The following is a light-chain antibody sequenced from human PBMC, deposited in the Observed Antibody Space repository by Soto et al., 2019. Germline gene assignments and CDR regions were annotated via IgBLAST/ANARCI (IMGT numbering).Light chain of an antibody. Sequence: SYELIQPPSVSVDPGKTARISCGGNNIGSNTVHWYRQKPGQAPVLVIYYGSDRPSGIPERFSGSNSGNTATLTISRVEAGDEADYFCQVWDSTSDHPVFGGGTKLTVL. CDR3: QVWDSTSDHPV. V-gene: IGLV3-21*04. CDR2: YGS. CDR1: NIGSNT. J-gene: IGLJ2*01.